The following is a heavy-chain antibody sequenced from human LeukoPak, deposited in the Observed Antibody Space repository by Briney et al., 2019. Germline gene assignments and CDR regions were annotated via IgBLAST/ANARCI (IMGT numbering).Heavy chain of an antibody. V-gene: IGHV3-30*04. CDR2: ISYDGSNK. J-gene: IGHJ4*02. CDR1: GFTFSSNA. CDR3: ARENRYYFDY. D-gene: IGHD1/OR15-1a*01. Sequence: PGTSLRLSCAASGFTFSSNAMHWVRQAPGKGLEWVAVISYDGSNKYYTDSVNGRFTISRDNLKSTLYLQMSSLRPEDTAMYYCARENRYYFDYWGQGTLATVSS.